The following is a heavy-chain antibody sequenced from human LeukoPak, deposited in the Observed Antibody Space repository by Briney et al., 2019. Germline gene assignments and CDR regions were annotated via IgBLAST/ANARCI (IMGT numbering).Heavy chain of an antibody. D-gene: IGHD2-8*02. Sequence: PGGSLRLSCAASGFTFSSYAMTCVRQAPGKGLEWVSTVSGSVGRTDYADSVKGRFTISRDNLKNTLYLQMNGLRAEDTAVYYCAKNRGHCVDGVCHNYYYMDVWGRGTTVTVSS. CDR2: VSGSVGRT. CDR1: GFTFSSYA. J-gene: IGHJ6*03. CDR3: AKNRGHCVDGVCHNYYYMDV. V-gene: IGHV3-23*01.